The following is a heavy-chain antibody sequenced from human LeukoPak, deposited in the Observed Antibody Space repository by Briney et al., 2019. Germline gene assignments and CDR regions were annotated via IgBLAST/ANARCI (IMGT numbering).Heavy chain of an antibody. Sequence: ASVKVSCKASGYTFTSYGISWVRQAPGQGLEWMGWISAYNGNTNYAQKLQGRVTMTTDTSTSTAYMELRSLRSDDTAVYYCAREGRGPYCSSTSCYYYYYYGMDVWGKGPRSPSPQ. CDR1: GYTFTSYG. CDR2: ISAYNGNT. V-gene: IGHV1-18*01. CDR3: AREGRGPYCSSTSCYYYYYYGMDV. D-gene: IGHD2-2*01. J-gene: IGHJ6*01.